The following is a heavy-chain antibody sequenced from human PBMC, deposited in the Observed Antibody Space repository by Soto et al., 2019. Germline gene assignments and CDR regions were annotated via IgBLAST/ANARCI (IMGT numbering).Heavy chain of an antibody. Sequence: GESLKISCQGSGYSFSNYWISWVRQMPGKGLEWMGIIYPCDSDTRYSPSFQGQVTISADKSISTAYLQWSSLKASDTAMYYCARLKVRLNDYVWGSYPDYYYYYGMDVWGQGTTVTVSS. CDR1: GYSFSNYW. CDR2: IYPCDSDT. CDR3: ARLKVRLNDYVWGSYPDYYYYYGMDV. J-gene: IGHJ6*02. V-gene: IGHV5-51*01. D-gene: IGHD3-16*02.